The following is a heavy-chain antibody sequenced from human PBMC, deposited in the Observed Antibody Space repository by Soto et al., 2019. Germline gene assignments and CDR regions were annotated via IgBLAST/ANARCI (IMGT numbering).Heavy chain of an antibody. CDR3: AHRRGYYGSGSYSGMFWFDP. Sequence: QITLKESGPTLVKPTQTLTLTCTFSGFSLSTSGVAVGWIRQPPGKALEWLALIYWADDKRYSPSLKSRLTITKDTSKNQVVLTMTNMDPVDTATYYCAHRRGYYGSGSYSGMFWFDPWGQGTLVTVSS. CDR2: IYWADDK. CDR1: GFSLSTSGVA. J-gene: IGHJ5*02. V-gene: IGHV2-5*02. D-gene: IGHD3-10*01.